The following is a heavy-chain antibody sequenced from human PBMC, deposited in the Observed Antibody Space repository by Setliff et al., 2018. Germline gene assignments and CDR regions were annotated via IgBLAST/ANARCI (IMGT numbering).Heavy chain of an antibody. CDR2: IYYSGST. D-gene: IGHD4-17*01. V-gene: IGHV4-59*01. J-gene: IGHJ4*02. CDR1: GGSISSYY. CDR3: ARRKYGDYTDY. Sequence: PSETLSLTCTVSGGSISSYYWSWIRQPPGKGLEWIGYIYYSGSTNYNPSLKSRVTISVDTSKNQFSLKVNSVTAADTAVYYCARRKYGDYTDYWGQGTLVTVSS.